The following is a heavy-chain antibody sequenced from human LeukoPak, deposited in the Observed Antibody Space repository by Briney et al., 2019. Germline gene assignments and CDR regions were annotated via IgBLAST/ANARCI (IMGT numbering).Heavy chain of an antibody. V-gene: IGHV3-7*01. D-gene: IGHD6-6*01. CDR1: GFTFSSYW. CDR2: IKQDGSEK. Sequence: PGGSLRLSCAASGFTFSSYWMSWVRQAPGKGLEWVANIKQDGSEKYYVDSVKGRFTISRDNSKNTVFLQMNSLRAEDTAVYYCARDPSSSSSVGGYLDYWGQGTLVTVPS. J-gene: IGHJ4*02. CDR3: ARDPSSSSSVGGYLDY.